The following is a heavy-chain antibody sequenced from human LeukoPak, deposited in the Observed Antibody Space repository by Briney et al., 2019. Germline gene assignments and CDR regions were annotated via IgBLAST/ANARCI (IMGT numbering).Heavy chain of an antibody. D-gene: IGHD6-13*01. J-gene: IGHJ4*02. V-gene: IGHV1-69*06. CDR3: ARTRSSSSSWYGQFDY. CDR1: GGTFSSYS. CDR2: IIPMFGTA. Sequence: GSSVKVSCKASGGTFSSYSISWVRQAPGQGLEWMGGIIPMFGTANYAQKFQGRVTITADKSTSTAYMELSSLRSEDTAVYYYARTRSSSSSWYGQFDYWGQGTLVTVSS.